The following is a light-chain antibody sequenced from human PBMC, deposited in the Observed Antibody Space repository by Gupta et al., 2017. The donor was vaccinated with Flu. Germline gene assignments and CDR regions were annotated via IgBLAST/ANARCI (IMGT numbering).Light chain of an antibody. Sequence: GTLSLSPGERAALSCRASQSVSSSYLAWYQQKPGQAPRLLIYGASSRATGIPDRFSGSGSGTDFTLTISRLEPEDFAVYYCQQYGSSPWTFGQGTKVEIK. J-gene: IGKJ1*01. CDR2: GAS. CDR1: QSVSSSY. CDR3: QQYGSSPWT. V-gene: IGKV3-20*01.